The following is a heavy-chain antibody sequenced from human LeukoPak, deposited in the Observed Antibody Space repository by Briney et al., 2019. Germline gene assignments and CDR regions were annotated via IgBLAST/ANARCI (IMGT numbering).Heavy chain of an antibody. CDR3: TRHGDSSGYFWVFDP. V-gene: IGHV3-73*01. D-gene: IGHD3-22*01. CDR1: GFTFSGSA. J-gene: IGHJ5*02. Sequence: GGSLRLSCAAYGFTFSGSAMQRVRWASGKGLEWVGRVRGKANNYATAYAASVKGRFTISRDDSKNTAYLQMNSLKTEDTAVYYCTRHGDSSGYFWVFDPWGQGTLVTVSS. CDR2: VRGKANNYAT.